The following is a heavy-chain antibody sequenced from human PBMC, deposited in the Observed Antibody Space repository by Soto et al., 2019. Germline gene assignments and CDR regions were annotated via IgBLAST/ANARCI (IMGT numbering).Heavy chain of an antibody. Sequence: VQLVQSGAEVMQPGASVKVSCKASGYTFTTYTIQWVRQAPGQRHEWMGWINAGNGETKYSQNFQGRVTITRDTSASTAYMELNSLRSEDTAVYYCARSTTSCYSLCWFDPWGQGTLGTVSS. V-gene: IGHV1-3*01. J-gene: IGHJ5*02. CDR3: ARSTTSCYSLCWFDP. D-gene: IGHD2-2*02. CDR1: GYTFTTYT. CDR2: INAGNGET.